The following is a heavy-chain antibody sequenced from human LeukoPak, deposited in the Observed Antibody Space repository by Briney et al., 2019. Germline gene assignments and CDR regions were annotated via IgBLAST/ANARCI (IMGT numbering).Heavy chain of an antibody. Sequence: PSETLSLTCTASGGSISSYYWSWIRQPPGKGLEWIGYIYYSGSTNYNPSLKSRVTMSVDTSKNQFSLKLSSVTAADTAVYYCARGTSRATLTHFDYWGQGTLVTVSS. CDR3: ARGTSRATLTHFDY. CDR1: GGSISSYY. D-gene: IGHD1-26*01. V-gene: IGHV4-59*12. J-gene: IGHJ4*02. CDR2: IYYSGST.